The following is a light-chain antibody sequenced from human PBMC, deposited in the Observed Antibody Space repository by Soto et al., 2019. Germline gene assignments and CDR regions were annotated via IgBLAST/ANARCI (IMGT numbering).Light chain of an antibody. CDR2: DGA. J-gene: IGKJ1*01. V-gene: IGKV3-11*01. CDR1: QSVSSY. Sequence: VLTQSPATLSLSPGERATLSCRASQSVSSYLVWYQQKPGQAPRLLIYDGANRATGIPARFSGSGSGTDFTLTISSLEPEDSATYYCQQTYSVPWTFGQGTKMEIK. CDR3: QQTYSVPWT.